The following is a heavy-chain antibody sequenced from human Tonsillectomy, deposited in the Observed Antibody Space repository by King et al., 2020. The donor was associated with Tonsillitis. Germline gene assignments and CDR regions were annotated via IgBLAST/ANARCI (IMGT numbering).Heavy chain of an antibody. CDR1: GFTFSSYA. D-gene: IGHD3-22*01. Sequence: VQLVESGGGVVQPGRSLRLSCAASGFTFSSYAMHWVRQAPGKGLEWVAVISYDGSNKYYADSVKGRFTISRDNSKNTLYLQMNSLRAEDTAVYYCAREEGDYYDSSGYFGYWGQGTLVTVSS. V-gene: IGHV3-30-3*01. CDR3: AREEGDYYDSSGYFGY. J-gene: IGHJ4*02. CDR2: ISYDGSNK.